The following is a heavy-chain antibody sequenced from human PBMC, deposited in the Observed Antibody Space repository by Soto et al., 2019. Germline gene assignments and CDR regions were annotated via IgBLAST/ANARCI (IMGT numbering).Heavy chain of an antibody. CDR2: IYHSGST. V-gene: IGHV4-30-4*01. Sequence: TLSLTCTVSGDSISSGDFYWNWIRQPPGKGLEWIGYIYHSGSTYYNPSLKSRLTISVDTSKNQFSLNLSSMTATDTAVYYRARGSFRYGAPGPLDPPDSWGQGTLVTVSS. CDR3: ARGSFRYGAPGPLDPPDS. CDR1: GDSISSGDFY. D-gene: IGHD3-16*01. J-gene: IGHJ4*02.